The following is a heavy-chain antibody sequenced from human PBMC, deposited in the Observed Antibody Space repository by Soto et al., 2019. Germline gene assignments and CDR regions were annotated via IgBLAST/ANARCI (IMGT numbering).Heavy chain of an antibody. CDR3: ARTNSSGYYLLAY. Sequence: SAKVSCGASGGTFSINAISWVRRAPGQGLEWMGGIIPIFGTANYAQKFQGRVTITADESTSTAYMELSSLRSEDTAVYYCARTNSSGYYLLAYWGQGTLVT. J-gene: IGHJ4*02. D-gene: IGHD3-22*01. V-gene: IGHV1-69*01. CDR1: GGTFSINA. CDR2: IIPIFGTA.